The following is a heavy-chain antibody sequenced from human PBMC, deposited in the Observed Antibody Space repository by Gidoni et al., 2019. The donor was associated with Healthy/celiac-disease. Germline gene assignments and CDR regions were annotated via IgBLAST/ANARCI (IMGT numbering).Heavy chain of an antibody. D-gene: IGHD4-17*01. Sequence: QITLKESGPPLVKPTQTLTLTCTFSGFSLSTTGVGVGWIRQPPGKALDWLALIYWNDDKRYSPSLKSRLTITKDTSNNQVVLTMTNMDPVDTATYYCAHRHSTVTNLNWYFDLWGRGTLVTVSS. J-gene: IGHJ2*01. V-gene: IGHV2-5*01. CDR1: GFSLSTTGVG. CDR2: IYWNDDK. CDR3: AHRHSTVTNLNWYFDL.